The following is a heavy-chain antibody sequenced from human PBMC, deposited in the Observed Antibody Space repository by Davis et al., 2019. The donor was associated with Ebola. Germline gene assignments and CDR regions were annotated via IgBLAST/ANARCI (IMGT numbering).Heavy chain of an antibody. CDR1: GGSFSGYY. CDR2: INHSGIT. J-gene: IGHJ6*02. CDR3: ERLPAIYYYYYGMDV. Sequence: MPSETLSLTCAVYGGSFSGYYWSWIRQPPGKGLEWIGEINHSGITNYNPSLKSRVTISVDTSKNQFSLKLSSVTAADTAVYYCERLPAIYYYYYGMDVWGQGTTVTVSS. V-gene: IGHV4-34*01.